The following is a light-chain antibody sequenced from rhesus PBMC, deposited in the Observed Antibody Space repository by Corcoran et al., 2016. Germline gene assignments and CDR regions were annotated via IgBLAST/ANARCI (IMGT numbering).Light chain of an antibody. V-gene: IGKV2S9*01. Sequence: DVVMTQSPLSLPVTLGQPASISCRSSQSLVHSDGKTYLTWLQQKPGQPPRRLIYQVSNRDSGVPDRFSGSGAGTDFTLKISRVEAEDVGIYYCLQGTHWPPYSFGQGTKVEI. CDR2: QVS. J-gene: IGKJ2*01. CDR3: LQGTHWPPYS. CDR1: QSLVHSDGKTY.